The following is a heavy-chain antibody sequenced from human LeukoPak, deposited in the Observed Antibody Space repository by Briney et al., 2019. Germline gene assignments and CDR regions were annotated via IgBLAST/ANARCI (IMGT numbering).Heavy chain of an antibody. Sequence: PSETLSLTCTVSGSSISSGSYYWSWIRQPPGKGLEWIGYIYHSGSTYYNPSLKSRVTISVDRSKNQFSLKLSSVTAADTAVYYCARADIVATILDYWGQGTLVTVSS. D-gene: IGHD5-12*01. CDR1: GSSISSGSYY. V-gene: IGHV4-30-2*01. J-gene: IGHJ4*02. CDR3: ARADIVATILDY. CDR2: IYHSGST.